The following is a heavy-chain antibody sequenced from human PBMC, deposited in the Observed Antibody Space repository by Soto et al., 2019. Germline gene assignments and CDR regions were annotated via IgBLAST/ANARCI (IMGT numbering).Heavy chain of an antibody. CDR3: AKYSSSWYVDY. D-gene: IGHD6-13*01. CDR1: GFTFSSYG. CDR2: ISYDGSNK. Sequence: GGSLRLSCAASGFTFSSYGMHWVRQAPGKGLEWVAVISYDGSNKYYADSVKGRSTISRDNSKNTLYLQMNSLRAEDTAVYYCAKYSSSWYVDYWGQGTLVTVSS. J-gene: IGHJ4*02. V-gene: IGHV3-30*18.